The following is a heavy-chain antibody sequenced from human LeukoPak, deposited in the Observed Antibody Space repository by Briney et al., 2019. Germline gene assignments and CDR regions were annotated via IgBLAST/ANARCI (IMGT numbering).Heavy chain of an antibody. D-gene: IGHD6-6*01. Sequence: GGSLRLSCAASGFTFSSYSMNWVRQAPGKGLEWVSSISSSSSYIYYADSVKGRFTISRDNAKNSLYLQMNSLRVEDTAVYYCARELSIAAHFSTRDYWGQGTLVTVSS. J-gene: IGHJ4*02. V-gene: IGHV3-21*01. CDR3: ARELSIAAHFSTRDY. CDR2: ISSSSSYI. CDR1: GFTFSSYS.